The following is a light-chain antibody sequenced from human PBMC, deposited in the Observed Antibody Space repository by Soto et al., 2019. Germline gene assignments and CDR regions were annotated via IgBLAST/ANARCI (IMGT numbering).Light chain of an antibody. V-gene: IGKV1-27*01. J-gene: IGKJ1*01. CDR3: QSYDSVPRT. CDR2: AAS. CDR1: HDIDNF. Sequence: DIRMTQSPPSLSAFVGDKVTITCRASHDIDNFLAWYHQKPGEVPKLLIYAASTLESGASSRFSGSGAGTVFTLTISSLQPEDVGSYYCQSYDSVPRTFGQGTKVEVK.